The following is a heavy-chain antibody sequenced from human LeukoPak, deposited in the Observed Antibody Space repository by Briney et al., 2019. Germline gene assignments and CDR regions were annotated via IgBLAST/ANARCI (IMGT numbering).Heavy chain of an antibody. Sequence: GGSLRLSCVASGFTFSSYAMHWVRQAPGKGLEWVAVISYDGSNKYYADSVKGRFTISRDNSKNTLYLQMNSLRAEDTAVYYCARGEGRYFDYWGQGTLVTVSS. V-gene: IGHV3-30-3*01. D-gene: IGHD3-16*01. CDR3: ARGEGRYFDY. CDR2: ISYDGSNK. CDR1: GFTFSSYA. J-gene: IGHJ4*02.